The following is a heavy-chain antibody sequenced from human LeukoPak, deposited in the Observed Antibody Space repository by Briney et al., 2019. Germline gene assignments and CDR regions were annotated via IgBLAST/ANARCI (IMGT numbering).Heavy chain of an antibody. CDR2: ISAYNGNT. V-gene: IGHV1-18*01. D-gene: IGHD6-13*01. J-gene: IGHJ5*02. CDR3: ARCSTIIAAAGRDNWFDP. CDR1: GYTFTSYG. Sequence: GASVKVSCKASGYTFTSYGISWVRQAPGQGLEWMGWISAYNGNTNYAQKLQGGVTMTTDTSTSTAYMELRSLRSDDTAVYYCARCSTIIAAAGRDNWFDPWGQGTLVTVSS.